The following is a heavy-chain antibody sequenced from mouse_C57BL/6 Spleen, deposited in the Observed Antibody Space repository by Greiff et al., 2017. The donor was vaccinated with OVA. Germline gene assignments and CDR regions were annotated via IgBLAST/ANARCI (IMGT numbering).Heavy chain of an antibody. CDR3: ARWLLRAMDD. V-gene: IGHV1-55*01. CDR2: IYPGSGST. J-gene: IGHJ4*01. D-gene: IGHD2-3*01. Sequence: VQLQQPGAELVKPGASVKMSSKASGYTFTSYWLTWVMQRPGQGLEWIGDIYPGSGSTNYKEKVKSKATLTVDPSSSTAYMQLSSLTSEDSAVYYCARWLLRAMDDWGQGTSVTVSS. CDR1: GYTFTSYW.